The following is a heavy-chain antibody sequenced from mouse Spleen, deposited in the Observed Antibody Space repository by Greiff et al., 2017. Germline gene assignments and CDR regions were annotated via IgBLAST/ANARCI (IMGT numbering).Heavy chain of an antibody. V-gene: IGHV8-12*01. CDR1: GFSLSTSGMG. D-gene: IGHD2-4*01. CDR2: IYWDDDK. Sequence: QVTLKVSCPGILQSSQTLSLTCSFSGFSLSTSGMGVSWIRQPSGKGLEWLAHIYWDDDKRYNPSLKSRLTISKDTSRNQVFLKITSVDTADTATYYCARSYDYDAWFAYWGQGTLVTVSA. CDR3: ARSYDYDAWFAY. J-gene: IGHJ3*01.